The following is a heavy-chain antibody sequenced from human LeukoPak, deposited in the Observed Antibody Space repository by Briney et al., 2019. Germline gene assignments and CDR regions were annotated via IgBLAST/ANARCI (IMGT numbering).Heavy chain of an antibody. CDR3: ARHGPMATLSRPFDS. Sequence: GESLKISWKGSGYSFTTYWSAGVRQMPGKGLEGIRIIYPGDSDTRYSPSFQGQVNISAAKSISTAYLQWSNLKASDTAMYYCARHGPMATLSRPFDSWGQGTLVTVSS. CDR2: IYPGDSDT. D-gene: IGHD5-24*01. V-gene: IGHV5-51*01. CDR1: GYSFTTYW. J-gene: IGHJ4*02.